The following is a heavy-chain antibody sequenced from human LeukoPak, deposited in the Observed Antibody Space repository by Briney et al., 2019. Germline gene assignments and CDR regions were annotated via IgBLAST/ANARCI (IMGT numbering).Heavy chain of an antibody. CDR1: GYTFTGYY. CDR3: ARDHQYSGSPWVI. J-gene: IGHJ3*02. Sequence: GASVKVSCKASGYTFTGYYMHWVRQAPGQGLEWMGWINPNSGGTNYAQKFQGRVTMTRDTSISTAYMELSRLRSDDTAVYYCARDHQYSGSPWVIWGQGTMVTVSS. D-gene: IGHD1-26*01. V-gene: IGHV1-2*02. CDR2: INPNSGGT.